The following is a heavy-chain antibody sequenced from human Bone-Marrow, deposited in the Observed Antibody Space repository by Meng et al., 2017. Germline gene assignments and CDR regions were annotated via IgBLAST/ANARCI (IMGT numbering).Heavy chain of an antibody. CDR3: ATLVVPAAMRVFDY. D-gene: IGHD2-2*01. CDR1: GGTFSSYA. CDR2: IIPIFGTA. V-gene: IGHV1-69*05. Sequence: SVKVSCKASGGTFSSYAISWVRQAPGQGLEWMGGIIPIFGTANYAQRFQGRVTITTDESTSTAYMDLSSLRSEDTAVYYCATLVVPAAMRVFDYWGQGTLVTVSS. J-gene: IGHJ4*02.